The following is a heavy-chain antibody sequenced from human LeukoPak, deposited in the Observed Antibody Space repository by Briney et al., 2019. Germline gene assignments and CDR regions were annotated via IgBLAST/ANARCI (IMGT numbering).Heavy chain of an antibody. J-gene: IGHJ2*01. CDR1: GFTFSSYW. CDR2: IKQDGSEK. V-gene: IGHV3-7*01. D-gene: IGHD4-17*01. CDR3: ARDGGLNTVPPRIYWYFDL. Sequence: GGSLRLSCAASGFTFSSYWMSWVRQAPGKGLEWVANIKQDGSEKYYADSVKGRFTISRDNSKNTLYLQMNSLRAEDTAVYYCARDGGLNTVPPRIYWYFDLWGRGTLVTVSS.